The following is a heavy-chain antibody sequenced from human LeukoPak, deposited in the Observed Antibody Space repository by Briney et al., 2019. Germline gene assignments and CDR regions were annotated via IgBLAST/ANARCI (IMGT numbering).Heavy chain of an antibody. V-gene: IGHV4-34*01. D-gene: IGHD6-13*01. Sequence: SETLSLTCAVYGGSFSGYYWSWIRQPPGKGLEWIGEINHSGSTNYNPSLKSRVTISVDKSKNQFSLKLSSVTAADTAVYYCASIAARAYYFDYWGQGTLVTVSS. CDR1: GGSFSGYY. CDR2: INHSGST. CDR3: ASIAARAYYFDY. J-gene: IGHJ4*02.